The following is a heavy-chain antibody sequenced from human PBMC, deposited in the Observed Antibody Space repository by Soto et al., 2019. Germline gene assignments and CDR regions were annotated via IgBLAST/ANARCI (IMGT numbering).Heavy chain of an antibody. CDR1: GFTFSSYE. J-gene: IGHJ6*02. V-gene: IGHV3-48*03. CDR3: ARKNPIKIFGVAKRRYYGMDV. CDR2: ISSSGSTI. Sequence: GGSLRLSCAASGFTFSSYEMNWVRQAPGKGLEWVSYISSSGSTIYYADSVKGRFTISRDNAKNSLYLQMNSLRAEDTAVYYCARKNPIKIFGVAKRRYYGMDVWGQGTTVTVSS. D-gene: IGHD3-3*01.